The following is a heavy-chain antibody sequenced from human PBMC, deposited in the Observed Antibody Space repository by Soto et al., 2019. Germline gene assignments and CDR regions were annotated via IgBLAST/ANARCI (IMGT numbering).Heavy chain of an antibody. J-gene: IGHJ2*01. CDR3: FRAEVVILCLYSVSACRLNRSSDL. Sequence: PGKGLEWVAVISYDGSNKYYADSVKGRFTISRDNSRNTLYLQMNSLRAEDMAVYFCFRAEVVILCLYSVSACRLNRSSDL. V-gene: IGHV3-30-3*01. CDR2: ISYDGSNK. D-gene: IGHD3-10*02.